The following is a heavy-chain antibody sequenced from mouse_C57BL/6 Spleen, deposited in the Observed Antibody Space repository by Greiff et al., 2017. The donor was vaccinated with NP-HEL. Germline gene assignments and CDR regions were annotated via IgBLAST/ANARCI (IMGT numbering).Heavy chain of an antibody. J-gene: IGHJ4*01. CDR2: IWSGGST. CDR3: ARKWGYGSSHAYYAMDY. Sequence: QVRLKQSGPGLVQPSQSLSITCTVSGFSLTSYGVHWVRQSPGKGLEWLGVIWSGGSTDYNAAFISRLSISKDNSKSQVFFKMNSLQADDTAIYYCARKWGYGSSHAYYAMDYWGQGTSVTVSS. D-gene: IGHD1-1*01. CDR1: GFSLTSYG. V-gene: IGHV2-2*01.